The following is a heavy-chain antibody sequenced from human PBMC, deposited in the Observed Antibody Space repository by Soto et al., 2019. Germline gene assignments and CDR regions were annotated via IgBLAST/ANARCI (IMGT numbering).Heavy chain of an antibody. CDR2: IYYSGST. CDR3: ARDGREDFWSGYFGP. J-gene: IGHJ5*02. CDR1: GGSISGGGYY. Sequence: PSETLSLPWTVSGGSISGGGYYWSWIRQHPGKGLEWIGYIYYSGSTYYNPSLKSRVTISVDTSKNQFSLKLSSVTAADTAVYYCARDGREDFWSGYFGPWGQGTLVTVSS. V-gene: IGHV4-31*02. D-gene: IGHD3-3*01.